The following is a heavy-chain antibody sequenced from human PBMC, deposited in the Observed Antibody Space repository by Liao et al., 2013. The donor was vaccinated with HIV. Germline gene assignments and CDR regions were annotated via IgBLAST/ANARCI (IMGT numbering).Heavy chain of an antibody. D-gene: IGHD3-10*01. CDR2: IYYSGTT. CDR3: ARYDAAGSYYEY. J-gene: IGHJ4*02. Sequence: QVQLQESGPGLVKPSETLSLTCSVSGGSLVNYFWSWIRQPPGKGLEWIGHIYYSGTTNYDPSLKSRVTMSVDTSKHQFSLRLRSMTAADTAVYYCARYDAAGSYYEYWGQGSLVTVSS. CDR1: GGSLVNYF. V-gene: IGHV4-59*01.